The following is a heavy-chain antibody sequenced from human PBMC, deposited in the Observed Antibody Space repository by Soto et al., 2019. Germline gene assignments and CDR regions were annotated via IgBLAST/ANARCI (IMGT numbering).Heavy chain of an antibody. CDR2: ITWDGGTT. J-gene: IGHJ6*02. Sequence: GGSLRLSCAASGFNFDDYTMHWVRQAPGKGLEWVSLITWDGGTTYYADSVKGRFTISRDNSKNSLYMQMNSLRAEDTALYHCAKDHYGSGSPTYYDYYGMDVWGQGTTVTVSS. D-gene: IGHD3-10*01. CDR1: GFNFDDYT. V-gene: IGHV3-43*01. CDR3: AKDHYGSGSPTYYDYYGMDV.